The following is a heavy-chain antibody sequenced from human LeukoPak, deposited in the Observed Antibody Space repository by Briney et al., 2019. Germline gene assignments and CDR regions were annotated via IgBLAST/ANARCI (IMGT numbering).Heavy chain of an antibody. J-gene: IGHJ3*02. CDR2: ISSGSNTI. CDR1: GFTFSSYS. V-gene: IGHV3-48*04. D-gene: IGHD3-22*01. Sequence: GGSLRLSCAASGFTFSSYSMNWVSQAPGKGMEWVSYISSGSNTIYYADSVKGRFTISRDNAKNSLYLQMNSLRAEDTAVYYCARDYPGTFDYYDSSGPDAFDIWGQGTMVTVSS. CDR3: ARDYPGTFDYYDSSGPDAFDI.